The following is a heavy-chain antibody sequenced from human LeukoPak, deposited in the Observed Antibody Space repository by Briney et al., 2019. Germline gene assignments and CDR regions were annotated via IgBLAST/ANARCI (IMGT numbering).Heavy chain of an antibody. J-gene: IGHJ4*02. Sequence: PGGSLRLSCTASGFTFGYYAMSWLRQAPWKGLEWVGFIRSKAYGWTTEYAAPVKGRFTISRDYSTSSAYLHSKSLKTENTAVYYCTRGTLSSGYYYAFDYWGQGTLVTVSS. V-gene: IGHV3-49*03. CDR1: GFTFGYYA. CDR3: TRGTLSSGYYYAFDY. CDR2: IRSKAYGWTT. D-gene: IGHD3-22*01.